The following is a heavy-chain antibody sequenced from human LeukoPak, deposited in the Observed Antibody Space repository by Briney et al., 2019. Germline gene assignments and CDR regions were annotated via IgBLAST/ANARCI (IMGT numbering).Heavy chain of an antibody. CDR2: ISYDGSNK. CDR3: ATFSSSWYLFDY. V-gene: IGHV3-30-3*01. Sequence: QSGGSLRLSCAASGFTFSSYAMHWVRQAPGKGLEWVAVISYDGSNKYYADSVKGRFTISRDNSKNTLYLQMNSLRAEDTAVYYCATFSSSWYLFDYWGQGTLVTVSS. J-gene: IGHJ4*02. CDR1: GFTFSSYA. D-gene: IGHD6-13*01.